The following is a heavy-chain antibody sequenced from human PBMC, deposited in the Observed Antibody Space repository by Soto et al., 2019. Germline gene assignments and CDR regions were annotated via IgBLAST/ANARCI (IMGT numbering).Heavy chain of an antibody. CDR2: IYTSGST. CDR3: ARDLTKAAGDNWFYP. J-gene: IGHJ5*02. Sequence: SETLSLTXTVSGGSISSYYWSWIRQLAGKGLEWIGRIYTSGSTNYNPSLKSRVTMSVDTSKNQFSLKQSSVTAADTAVYYCARDLTKAAGDNWFYPWGQGTLVTVSS. CDR1: GGSISSYY. V-gene: IGHV4-4*07. D-gene: IGHD6-13*01.